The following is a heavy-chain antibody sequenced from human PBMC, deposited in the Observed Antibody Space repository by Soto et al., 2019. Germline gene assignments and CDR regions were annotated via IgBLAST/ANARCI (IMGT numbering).Heavy chain of an antibody. D-gene: IGHD3-22*01. CDR2: IYYSGST. Sequence: SETLSLTCTVSGGSISSYYWSWIRQPPGKGLEWIGYIYYSGSTNYNPSLKSRVTISVDTSKNQFSLKLSSVTAADTAVYYCARTSITMIVWGQGTLVTVS. CDR1: GGSISSYY. J-gene: IGHJ4*02. CDR3: ARTSITMIV. V-gene: IGHV4-59*01.